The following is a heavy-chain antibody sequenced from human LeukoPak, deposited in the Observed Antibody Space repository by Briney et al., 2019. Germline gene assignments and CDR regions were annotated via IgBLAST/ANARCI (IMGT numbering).Heavy chain of an antibody. V-gene: IGHV3-30*04. Sequence: GGSLRLSCAASGFTFRSYAIHWVRQAPGQGLEWVPITSSDGSYKNYADSVKGRFTISRDNSKNTLYLQMNSLRPEDTAVYYCARGLAYYYDSTAYFLDYWGQGTLVTVSS. CDR2: TSSDGSYK. D-gene: IGHD3-22*01. CDR3: ARGLAYYYDSTAYFLDY. J-gene: IGHJ4*02. CDR1: GFTFRSYA.